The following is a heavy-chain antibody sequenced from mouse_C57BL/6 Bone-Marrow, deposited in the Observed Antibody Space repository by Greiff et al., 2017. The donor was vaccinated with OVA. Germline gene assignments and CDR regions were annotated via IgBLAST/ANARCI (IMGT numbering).Heavy chain of an antibody. J-gene: IGHJ2*01. V-gene: IGHV1-55*01. CDR1: GYTFTSYW. CDR2: IYPGSGST. CDR3: ACYGSSTGDYFDY. Sequence: QVHVKQPGAELVKPGASVKMSCKASGYTFTSYWITWVKQRPGQGLEWIGDIYPGSGSTNYNEKFKSKATLTVDTSSSTAYMQLSSLTSEDSAVYYCACYGSSTGDYFDYWGQGTTLTVSS. D-gene: IGHD1-1*01.